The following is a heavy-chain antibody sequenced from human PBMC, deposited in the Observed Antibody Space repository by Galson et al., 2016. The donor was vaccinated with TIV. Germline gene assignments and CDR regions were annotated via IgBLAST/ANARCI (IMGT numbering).Heavy chain of an antibody. CDR1: GFSFSSYE. D-gene: IGHD2-2*02. CDR2: IIESGRTI. J-gene: IGHJ4*02. Sequence: SLRLSCAATGFSFSSYEMNWVRQAPGKGLEWVSYIIESGRTIYYADSVKCRFTISRDNAKNSLYLQMNSLRAEDTAVYYCARGRGYCSTTSCYMDYWGQGTLVTVSS. V-gene: IGHV3-48*03. CDR3: ARGRGYCSTTSCYMDY.